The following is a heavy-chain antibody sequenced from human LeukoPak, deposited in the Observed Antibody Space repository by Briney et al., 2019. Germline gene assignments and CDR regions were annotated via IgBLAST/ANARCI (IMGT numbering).Heavy chain of an antibody. V-gene: IGHV3-9*01. D-gene: IGHD1-26*01. CDR1: GFTFDDYA. CDR3: AKDMAPLVGATEVGAFDI. Sequence: GGSLRLSCAASGFTFDDYAMHWVRQAPGKGLEWVSGISWNSGSIGYADSVKGRFTISRDNAKNSLYLQMNSLRAEDTALYYCAKDMAPLVGATEVGAFDIWGQGTMVTVSS. J-gene: IGHJ3*02. CDR2: ISWNSGSI.